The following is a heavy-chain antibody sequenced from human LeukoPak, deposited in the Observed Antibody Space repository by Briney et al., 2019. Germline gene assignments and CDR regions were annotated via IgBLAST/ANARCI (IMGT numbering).Heavy chain of an antibody. CDR1: GGSISSYY. D-gene: IGHD3-22*01. V-gene: IGHV4-59*01. Sequence: SETLSLTCTVSGGSISSYYWSWIRQPPGKGLEWIGYIYYSGSTNYNPSLKSRVTISVDTSKNQFSLKLSSVTAADTAVYYCARGRFSSGYYLDFWAQGTLVTVSS. CDR2: IYYSGST. J-gene: IGHJ4*02. CDR3: ARGRFSSGYYLDF.